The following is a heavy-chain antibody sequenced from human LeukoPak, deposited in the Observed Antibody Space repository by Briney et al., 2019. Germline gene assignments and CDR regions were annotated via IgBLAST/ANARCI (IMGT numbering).Heavy chain of an antibody. CDR1: GYTFTGYY. Sequence: GASVKVSCKPSGYTFTGYYLHWVRQAPGQALEWMGWMNPNTGATMYAQKFQDRVSMSRDTSSSTAYMDFTSLRSDDTAVYFCARDRVGSGWPRPYYFEFWGQGTLVTVSS. V-gene: IGHV1-2*02. J-gene: IGHJ4*02. CDR3: ARDRVGSGWPRPYYFEF. CDR2: MNPNTGAT. D-gene: IGHD6-19*01.